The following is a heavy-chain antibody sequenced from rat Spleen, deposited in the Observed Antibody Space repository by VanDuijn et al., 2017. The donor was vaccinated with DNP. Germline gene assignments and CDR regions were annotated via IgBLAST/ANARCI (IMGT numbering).Heavy chain of an antibody. CDR1: GFTFSDYA. J-gene: IGHJ3*01. D-gene: IGHD1-2*01. CDR2: INFVGSTT. CDR3: TRQGSSFPFAY. Sequence: EVQLVESGGDLVQPGRSLKLSCAASGFTFSDYAMAWVRQAPKQGLEWVTTINFVGSTTYYRDSVKGRFTISRDNTKSTLYLQMDSLRSEDTATYYCTRQGSSFPFAYWGQGTLVTVSS. V-gene: IGHV5-17*01.